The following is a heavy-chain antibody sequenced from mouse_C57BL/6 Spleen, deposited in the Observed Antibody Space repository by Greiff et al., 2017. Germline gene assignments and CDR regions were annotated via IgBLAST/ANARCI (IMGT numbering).Heavy chain of an antibody. CDR1: GYTFTSYW. CDR2: IDPSDSYT. CDR3: ARSYGSSSYYAMDY. J-gene: IGHJ4*01. V-gene: IGHV1-69*01. D-gene: IGHD1-1*01. Sequence: QVQLQQPGAELVMPGASVKLSCKASGYTFTSYWMHWVKQRPGQGLEWIGEIDPSDSYTNYNQKFKGKSTLTVDKSSSTAYMQRSSLTSDDSAVYYCARSYGSSSYYAMDYWGQGTSVTVSS.